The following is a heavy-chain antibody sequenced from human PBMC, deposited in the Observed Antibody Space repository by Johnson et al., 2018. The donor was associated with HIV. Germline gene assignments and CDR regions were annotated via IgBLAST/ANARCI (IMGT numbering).Heavy chain of an antibody. J-gene: IGHJ3*02. D-gene: IGHD5-12*01. CDR1: GFTFDDYG. V-gene: IGHV3-20*04. CDR2: INWNGGST. CDR3: ARVGVSGYDLAAFDI. Sequence: VLLVESGGVVVQPGGSLRLSCAVSGFTFDDYGMSWVRQAPGKGLEWVSGINWNGGSTGYADSAKGRFTISRYNAKNSLYLQMNSLRAEDTALYYCARVGVSGYDLAAFDIWGRGTMVTVSS.